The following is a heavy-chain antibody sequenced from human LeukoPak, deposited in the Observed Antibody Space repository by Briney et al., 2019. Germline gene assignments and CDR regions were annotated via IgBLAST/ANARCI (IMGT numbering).Heavy chain of an antibody. CDR3: ARDSNYRLFDY. CDR1: GFTLSSYE. Sequence: QPGGSLRLSCAASGFTLSSYEMNWVRQAPGKGLEWVSYISSSGSTIYYADSVKGRFTISRDNAKNSLYLQMNSLRAEDTAVYYCARDSNYRLFDYWGQRTLVTVSS. V-gene: IGHV3-48*03. D-gene: IGHD1-1*01. CDR2: ISSSGSTI. J-gene: IGHJ4*02.